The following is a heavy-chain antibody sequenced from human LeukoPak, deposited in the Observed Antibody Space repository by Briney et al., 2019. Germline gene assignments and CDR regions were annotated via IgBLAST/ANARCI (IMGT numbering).Heavy chain of an antibody. J-gene: IGHJ6*03. Sequence: GGSLRLSCAASGFTFDDYAMHWVRQAPGKGLEWGSLISWDGGSTYYADSVKGRFTISRDNSKNSLDLQMNSLRAEDTALYYCAKEGSSSWYDFYYYMDVWGKGTTVTVSS. D-gene: IGHD6-13*01. CDR1: GFTFDDYA. V-gene: IGHV3-43D*03. CDR3: AKEGSSSWYDFYYYMDV. CDR2: ISWDGGST.